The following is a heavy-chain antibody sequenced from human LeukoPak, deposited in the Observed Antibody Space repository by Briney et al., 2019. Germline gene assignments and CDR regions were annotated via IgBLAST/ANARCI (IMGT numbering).Heavy chain of an antibody. J-gene: IGHJ4*02. D-gene: IGHD3-22*01. CDR3: ARDCPTYYYDSSGYYPDY. V-gene: IGHV3-7*01. CDR2: IKQDGSEK. Sequence: GGSLRLSCAASGFAFSGYWMSWVRQAPGKGLEWVANIKQDGSEKYYVDSVKGRFTISRDNAKNSLYLQMNSLRAEDTAVYYCARDCPTYYYDSSGYYPDYWGQGTLVTVSS. CDR1: GFAFSGYW.